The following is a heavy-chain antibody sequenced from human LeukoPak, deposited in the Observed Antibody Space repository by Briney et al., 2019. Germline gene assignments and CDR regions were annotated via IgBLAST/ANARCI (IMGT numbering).Heavy chain of an antibody. J-gene: IGHJ3*02. V-gene: IGHV3-48*02. CDR2: ITSSSSTI. D-gene: IGHD3-10*01. CDR1: GFIFSSYS. CDR3: ARGYYGSGIRGAFDI. Sequence: GGSLRLSCAASGFIFSSYSMNWVRQAPGKGLEWVSYITSSSSTIYYAGSVKGRFTISRDNAKNSLYLQMNSLRDEDTAVYYCARGYYGSGIRGAFDIWGQGTVVTVSS.